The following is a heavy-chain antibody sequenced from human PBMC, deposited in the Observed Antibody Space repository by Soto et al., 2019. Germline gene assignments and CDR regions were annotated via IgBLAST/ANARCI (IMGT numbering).Heavy chain of an antibody. D-gene: IGHD5-12*01. CDR3: ARDELIVATILAYYGMDV. CDR2: ISSSSSTI. J-gene: IGHJ6*02. Sequence: PGGSLRLSCAASGFIFSTYSMNWVRQGPGKGLEWVSYISSSSSTIYYADSVKGRFTISRDNAKNSLYLQMNSLRAEDTAVYYCARDELIVATILAYYGMDVWGQGTTVTVSS. V-gene: IGHV3-48*01. CDR1: GFIFSTYS.